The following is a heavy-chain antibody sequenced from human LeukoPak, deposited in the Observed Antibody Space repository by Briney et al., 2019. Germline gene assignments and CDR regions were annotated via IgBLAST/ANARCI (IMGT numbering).Heavy chain of an antibody. D-gene: IGHD6-13*01. CDR2: MNPNSGNT. J-gene: IGHJ6*03. CDR3: ARGYGSSSDHYMDV. CDR1: GYTFTSYD. Sequence: ASVKVSCKASGYTFTSYDINWVRQASGQGLEWMGWMNPNSGNTGYAQKFQGRVTMTRNTSISTAYMELSSLRSEDTAVYYCARGYGSSSDHYMDVWGKGTTVTVSS. V-gene: IGHV1-8*01.